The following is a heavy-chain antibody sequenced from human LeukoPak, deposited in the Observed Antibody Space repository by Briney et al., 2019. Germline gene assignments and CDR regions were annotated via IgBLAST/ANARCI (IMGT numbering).Heavy chain of an antibody. V-gene: IGHV3-33*01. D-gene: IGHD6-19*01. CDR1: GFTFRSYG. CDR2: IWYDGSNI. Sequence: GGSLRLSCAASGFTFRSYGMHWVRQAPGKGLEWVAVIWYDGSNINYGDSVKGRFTISRHNSKNTLFLQMNSLRAEDTAVYYCARDNPSGYNSGWPLGHWGQGTLVTVSS. J-gene: IGHJ4*02. CDR3: ARDNPSGYNSGWPLGH.